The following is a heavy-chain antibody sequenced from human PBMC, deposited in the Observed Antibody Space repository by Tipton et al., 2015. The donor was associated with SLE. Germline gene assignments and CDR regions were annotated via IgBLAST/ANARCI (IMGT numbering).Heavy chain of an antibody. Sequence: TLSLTCTVSGGSISSSSYYWAWIRQPPGKGLEWIGEINQSGSTNYNPSLKSRVTISRDTSEKQVSLKLTSVTAADTAVYYCARYLDWNYTFIDFWGQGSLVTVSS. J-gene: IGHJ4*02. V-gene: IGHV4-39*07. D-gene: IGHD1-7*01. CDR1: GGSISSSSYY. CDR3: ARYLDWNYTFIDF. CDR2: INQSGST.